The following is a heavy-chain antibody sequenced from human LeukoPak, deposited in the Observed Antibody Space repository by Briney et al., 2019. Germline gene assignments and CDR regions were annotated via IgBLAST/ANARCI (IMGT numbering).Heavy chain of an antibody. J-gene: IGHJ5*02. Sequence: SVIVSCKASGYTFTDYYIHWVRQAPGRGFEWMGWINPNSGDRNYAQRFQDRVTLTRDTSISTAYMELTNLRTDDTAIYYCARPNGDFYNWFDPWGQGTLVTVSS. CDR1: GYTFTDYY. V-gene: IGHV1-2*02. CDR2: INPNSGDR. D-gene: IGHD2-21*02. CDR3: ARPNGDFYNWFDP.